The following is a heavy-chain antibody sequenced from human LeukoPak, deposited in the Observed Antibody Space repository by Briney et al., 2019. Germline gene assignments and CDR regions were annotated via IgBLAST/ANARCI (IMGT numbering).Heavy chain of an antibody. Sequence: SQTLSLTCTVSGGSISSGDYYWSWIRQPPGKGLEWIGYIYYSGSTYYNPSLKSRVTISVDTSKNQFSLKLSSVTAADTAVYYCAREIAVAGSYYFDYWGQGTLVTVSP. CDR1: GGSISSGDYY. CDR2: IYYSGST. V-gene: IGHV4-30-4*01. J-gene: IGHJ4*02. D-gene: IGHD6-19*01. CDR3: AREIAVAGSYYFDY.